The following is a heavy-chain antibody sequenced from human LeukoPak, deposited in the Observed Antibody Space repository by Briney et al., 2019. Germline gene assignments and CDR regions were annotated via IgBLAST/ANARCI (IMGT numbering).Heavy chain of an antibody. CDR1: GFTFSNAW. Sequence: GGSLRLSCAASGFTFSNAWMSWVRQAPGKGLEWVSAISGSGGSTYYADSVKGRFTISRDNSKNTLYLQMNSLRAEDTAVYYCAKGRRTGFVDYWGQGALVTVSS. J-gene: IGHJ4*02. D-gene: IGHD1-1*01. CDR2: ISGSGGST. V-gene: IGHV3-23*01. CDR3: AKGRRTGFVDY.